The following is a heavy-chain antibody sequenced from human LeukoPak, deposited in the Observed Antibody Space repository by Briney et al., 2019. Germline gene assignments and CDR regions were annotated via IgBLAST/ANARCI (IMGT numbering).Heavy chain of an antibody. J-gene: IGHJ4*02. CDR3: AKAGMQYYYDSSGYGRFRYHFDY. D-gene: IGHD3-22*01. CDR2: ISGSGGST. Sequence: GGSLRLSCAASGFTFSSYAMSWDRQAPGKGLEWVSAISGSGGSTYYADSVKGRFTISRDNSKNTLYLQMNSLRAEDTAVYYCAKAGMQYYYDSSGYGRFRYHFDYWGQGTLVTVSS. V-gene: IGHV3-23*01. CDR1: GFTFSSYA.